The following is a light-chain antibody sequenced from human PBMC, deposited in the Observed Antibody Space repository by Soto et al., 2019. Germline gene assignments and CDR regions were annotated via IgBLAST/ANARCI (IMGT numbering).Light chain of an antibody. V-gene: IGKV1-5*03. CDR3: QQYNSYSEA. J-gene: IGKJ1*01. CDR2: KAS. Sequence: DIQMTQSPSTLSGSVGDRVTITCRASQTISSWLAWYQQKPGKAPKLLIYKASTLKSGVPSRFSGGGSRTEFTLTISRLQPDDFATDYCQQYNSYSEAFGQGTNVELK. CDR1: QTISSW.